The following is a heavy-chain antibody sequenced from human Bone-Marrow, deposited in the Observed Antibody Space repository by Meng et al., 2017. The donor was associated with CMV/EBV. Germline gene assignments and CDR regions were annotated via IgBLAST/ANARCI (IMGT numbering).Heavy chain of an antibody. CDR2: IYSGGST. J-gene: IGHJ4*02. CDR3: ARGLLAYCGGDCYWGFDY. D-gene: IGHD2-21*01. V-gene: IGHV3-53*01. CDR1: GGSISSSSYY. Sequence: ETLSLTCTVSGGSISSSSYYWGWVRQAPGKGLEWVSVIYSGGSTYYADSVKGRFTISRDNSKNTLYLQMNSLRAEDTAVYYCARGLLAYCGGDCYWGFDYWGQGTLVTVSS.